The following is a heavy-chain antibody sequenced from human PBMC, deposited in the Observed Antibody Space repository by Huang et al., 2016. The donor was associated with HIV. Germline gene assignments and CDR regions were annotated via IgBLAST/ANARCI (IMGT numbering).Heavy chain of an antibody. Sequence: QVQLVQSGAEVKKPGASVKVPFTASGYTFTRYGISWVRPAPGQGLAWMGWISAYNGNTNDAQKFQGRVTVTTDTSTSTAYMELRSLISDETVVYYCARDVPGSSWEFYYWCQGTLVTVSP. V-gene: IGHV1-18*01. CDR2: ISAYNGNT. J-gene: IGHJ4*02. D-gene: IGHD6-13*01. CDR3: ARDVPGSSWEFYY. CDR1: GYTFTRYG.